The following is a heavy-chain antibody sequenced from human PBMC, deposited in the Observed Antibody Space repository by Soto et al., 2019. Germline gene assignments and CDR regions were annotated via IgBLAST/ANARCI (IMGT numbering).Heavy chain of an antibody. CDR3: ARGRITMVRGQPYYFDY. D-gene: IGHD3-10*01. CDR1: GFTFSSYA. V-gene: IGHV3-23*01. J-gene: IGHJ4*02. Sequence: GGSLRLSCAAPGFTFSSYAMSWVRQAPGKGLEWVSAISGSGGSTYYADSVKGRFTISRDNSKNTLYLQMNSLRAEDTAVYYCARGRITMVRGQPYYFDYWGQGTLVTVSS. CDR2: ISGSGGST.